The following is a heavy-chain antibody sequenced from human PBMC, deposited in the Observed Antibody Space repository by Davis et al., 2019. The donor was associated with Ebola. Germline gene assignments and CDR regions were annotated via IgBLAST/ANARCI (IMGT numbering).Heavy chain of an antibody. D-gene: IGHD4-23*01. CDR1: GYTFTSYY. V-gene: IGHV1-46*01. CDR3: AREGYGYGGKRGAFDI. Sequence: ASVKVSCKASGYTFTSYYMHWVRQAPGQGLEWMGIINPSGGSTSYAQKFQGRVTITADESTSTAYMELSSLRSEDTAVYYCAREGYGYGGKRGAFDIWGQGTMVTVSS. CDR2: INPSGGST. J-gene: IGHJ3*02.